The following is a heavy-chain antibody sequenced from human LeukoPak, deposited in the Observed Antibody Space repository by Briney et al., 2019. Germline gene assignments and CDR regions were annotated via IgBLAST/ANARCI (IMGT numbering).Heavy chain of an antibody. CDR1: GFTFSNYA. V-gene: IGHV3-23*01. J-gene: IGHJ4*02. CDR3: AKAKTQAMVLPGNY. D-gene: IGHD5-18*01. Sequence: GGSLRLSCAASGFTFSNYAMSWVRPAPGKGLEWVSTISGSGDTTYYADSVKGRFTISRDNSKNTLYLQMNSLRAEDTAVYYCAKAKTQAMVLPGNYWGQGTLVTVSS. CDR2: ISGSGDTT.